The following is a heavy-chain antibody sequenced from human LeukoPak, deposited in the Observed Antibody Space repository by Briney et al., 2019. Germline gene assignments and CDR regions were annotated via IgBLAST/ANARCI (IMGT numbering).Heavy chain of an antibody. CDR3: ARITALGGYFDY. CDR2: INPSGGFT. J-gene: IGHJ4*02. Sequence: GASVKVSCRASGYTFTSYYMHWVRQAPGQGLEWMGIINPSGGFTSYAQKFQVRVSMTRDTSTSTVYMELSSLTSEDTAVYYCARITALGGYFDYWGQGTLVTVSS. CDR1: GYTFTSYY. V-gene: IGHV1-46*01. D-gene: IGHD5-18*01.